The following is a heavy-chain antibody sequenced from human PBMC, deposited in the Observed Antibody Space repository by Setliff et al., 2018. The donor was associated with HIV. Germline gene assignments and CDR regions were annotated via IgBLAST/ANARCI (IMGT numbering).Heavy chain of an antibody. CDR1: GASIDSGFHY. CDR3: VTMTTVIHWYFDL. D-gene: IGHD4-17*01. V-gene: IGHV4-30-4*08. J-gene: IGHJ2*01. CDR2: IYYSGST. Sequence: PSETLSLTCTVSGASIDSGFHYWGWIRQSPGKGLEWIGYIYYSGSTYYNPSLKSRVTISVDTSKNQFSLKLSSVTAADTAVYYCVTMTTVIHWYFDLWGRGTLVTVSS.